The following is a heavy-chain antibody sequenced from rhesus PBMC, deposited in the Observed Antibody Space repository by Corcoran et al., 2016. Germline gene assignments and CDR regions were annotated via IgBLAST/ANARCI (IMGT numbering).Heavy chain of an antibody. J-gene: IGHJ6*01. CDR1: GFTFSSYG. V-gene: IGHV3-54*02. CDR2: ITYDGSKK. D-gene: IGHD2-21*01. Sequence: EVQLVESGGGLVQPGGSLRLSCAASGFTFSSYGMHWVRQAPGKGLEWVAVITYDGSKKYYAESVKDRFTNSRDNSKNMLYLQMNNLKLEDTAVYYCASDYCTGSGCYGLDSWGQGVVVTVSS. CDR3: ASDYCTGSGCYGLDS.